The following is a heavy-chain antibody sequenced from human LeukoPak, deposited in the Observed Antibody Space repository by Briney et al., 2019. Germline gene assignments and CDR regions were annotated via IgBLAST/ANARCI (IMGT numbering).Heavy chain of an antibody. CDR1: GYTFTGHY. V-gene: IGHV1-2*02. Sequence: ASVKVSCKASGYTFTGHYIHWVRQAPGQGLEWMGWINPNSGGTIYAQKFQGRVTMTRDTSISTAYMELSRLSSEDTAIYYCAKDLYSSGWTDAFDIWGQGTMVTVSS. CDR3: AKDLYSSGWTDAFDI. CDR2: INPNSGGT. J-gene: IGHJ3*02. D-gene: IGHD6-19*01.